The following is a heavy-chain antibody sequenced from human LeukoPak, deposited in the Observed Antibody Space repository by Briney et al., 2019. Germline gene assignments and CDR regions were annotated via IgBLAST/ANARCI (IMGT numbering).Heavy chain of an antibody. J-gene: IGHJ4*02. CDR2: TSANGFNT. CDR1: GFAFNIYG. CDR3: AKDLRGSFDY. D-gene: IGHD6-6*01. Sequence: GGSLRLSCAASGFAFNIYGMSWVRQAPGQGLEWVSATSANGFNTFYADSVRGRFTISRDNSRNTLYLQMNSLRAEGTAIYYCAKDLRGSFDYWGQGILVTVSS. V-gene: IGHV3-23*01.